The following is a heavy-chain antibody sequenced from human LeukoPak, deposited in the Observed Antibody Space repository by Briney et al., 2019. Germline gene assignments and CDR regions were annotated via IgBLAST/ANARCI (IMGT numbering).Heavy chain of an antibody. CDR3: AKDHQYDIVVVVAATALDY. Sequence: GGSLRLSCAASGFTFSSYAMSWVRQAPGKGLEWVSAISGSGGSTYYADSVKGRFTISRDNPKNTLYLQMNSLRAEDTAVYYRAKDHQYDIVVVVAATALDYWGQGTLVTVSS. J-gene: IGHJ4*02. D-gene: IGHD2-15*01. CDR1: GFTFSSYA. CDR2: ISGSGGST. V-gene: IGHV3-23*01.